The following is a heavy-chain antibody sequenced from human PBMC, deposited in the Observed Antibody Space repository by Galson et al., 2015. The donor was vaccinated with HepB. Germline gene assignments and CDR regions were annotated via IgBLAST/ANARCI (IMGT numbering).Heavy chain of an antibody. CDR3: ATDGPFGSGGYVD. V-gene: IGHV4-39*07. J-gene: IGHJ4*02. Sequence: SETLSLTCTVSGGSISSTTYYWGWIRQPPGKGLEWIGSMYYSGSTYYNPSLKSRLIISVDTSKNQFSLNLNSVTAADTAVYYCATDGPFGSGGYVDWGQGTLVTVSS. CDR1: GGSISSTTYY. D-gene: IGHD3-10*01. CDR2: MYYSGST.